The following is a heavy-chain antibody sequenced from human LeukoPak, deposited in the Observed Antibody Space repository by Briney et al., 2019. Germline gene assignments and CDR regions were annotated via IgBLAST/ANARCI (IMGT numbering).Heavy chain of an antibody. V-gene: IGHV3-23*01. CDR3: AKIIIIEVDAFDV. J-gene: IGHJ3*01. CDR1: GFTASSNY. Sequence: GGSLRLSCAVSGFTASSNYMSWVRQAPGKGQEWVSAISGSGGNTYYADSVKGRFTISRDNSKNTLYLQMDSLRAEDTAVYYCAKIIIIEVDAFDVWGQGTMVTVSS. D-gene: IGHD3-16*02. CDR2: ISGSGGNT.